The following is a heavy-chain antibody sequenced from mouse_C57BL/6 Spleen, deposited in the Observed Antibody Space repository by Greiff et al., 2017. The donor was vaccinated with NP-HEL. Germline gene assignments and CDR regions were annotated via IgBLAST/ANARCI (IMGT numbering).Heavy chain of an antibody. Sequence: QVQLQQSGAELVRPGASVTLSCKASGYTFTDYEMHWVKQTPVHGLEWIGAIDPETGGTAYNQKFKGKAILTADKSSSTAYMELRSLTSEDSAFYYCTTYAMDYWGQGTSVTVSS. CDR3: TTYAMDY. CDR2: IDPETGGT. J-gene: IGHJ4*01. V-gene: IGHV1-15*01. CDR1: GYTFTDYE.